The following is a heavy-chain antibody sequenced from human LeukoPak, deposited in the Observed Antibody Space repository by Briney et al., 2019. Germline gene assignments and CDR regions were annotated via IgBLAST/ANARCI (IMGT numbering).Heavy chain of an antibody. Sequence: ASVKVSCKASGYTFTSHGISWVRQAPGQGLEWMGWISAYNGNTNYAQKLQGRVTMTTDTSTSTAYMELRSLRSDDTAVYYCARGPQTTVTTPYYYYGMDVWGQGTTVTLSS. V-gene: IGHV1-18*01. CDR1: GYTFTSHG. CDR2: ISAYNGNT. D-gene: IGHD4-11*01. J-gene: IGHJ6*02. CDR3: ARGPQTTVTTPYYYYGMDV.